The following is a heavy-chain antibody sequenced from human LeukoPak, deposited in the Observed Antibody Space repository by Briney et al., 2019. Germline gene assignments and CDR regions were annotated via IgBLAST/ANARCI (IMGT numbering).Heavy chain of an antibody. V-gene: IGHV1-69*01. CDR3: ARGPHTSSWYKHAFDI. J-gene: IGHJ3*02. CDR1: GGTFNNFA. D-gene: IGHD6-13*01. Sequence: SVKVSCKASGGTFNNFAICWVRQAPGQGLEWMGGIFPVFGTSTYAQKFQARVTITADESTRTAHMELSSLRSDDTAVYYCARGPHTSSWYKHAFDIWDQGTMVTVSS. CDR2: IFPVFGTS.